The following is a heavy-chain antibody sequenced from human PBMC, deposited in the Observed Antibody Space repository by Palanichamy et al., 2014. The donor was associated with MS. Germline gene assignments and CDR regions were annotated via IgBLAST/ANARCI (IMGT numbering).Heavy chain of an antibody. V-gene: IGHV3-33*01. D-gene: IGHD1-7*01. CDR2: VWYDGNSK. J-gene: IGHJ4*02. CDR3: ARGGNNWNYRSYFDY. Sequence: QVQLVEVWGRAVVQPGRSLRLSCAASGFTFSSYGMHWVRQAPGKGLEWVAVVWYDGNSKYYADSVKGRFTISRDNSKNTLYLQMNSLRAEDTAVYYCARGGNNWNYRSYFDYWGQGTLVTVSS. CDR1: GFTFSSYG.